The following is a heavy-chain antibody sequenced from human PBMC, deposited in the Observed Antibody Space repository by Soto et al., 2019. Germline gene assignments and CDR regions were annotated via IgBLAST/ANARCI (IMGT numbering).Heavy chain of an antibody. CDR3: ARGSIGDGCNYARFDY. J-gene: IGHJ4*02. Sequence: ASVKVSCKASGYTFTSYGISWVRQAPGQGLEWMGWISAYNGNTNYAQKLQGRVTMTTDTSTSTAYMELRSLRSDDTAVYYCARGSIGDGCNYARFDYWGQGTLVTVSS. V-gene: IGHV1-18*01. D-gene: IGHD5-12*01. CDR1: GYTFTSYG. CDR2: ISAYNGNT.